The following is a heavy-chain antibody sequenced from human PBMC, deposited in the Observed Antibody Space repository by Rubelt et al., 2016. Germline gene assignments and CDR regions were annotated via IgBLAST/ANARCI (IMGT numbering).Heavy chain of an antibody. Sequence: VQLQESGPGLVKPSGTLSLTCAVSGGSISSSNWWSWVRQPPGKGLEWVARIKSKTDGGTIDSTAPVNGRFTISRDDSISTGVLQMNRLKTEDTAVYYCITGTVGATTVDYHWGQGTLVTVSS. CDR3: ITGTVGATTVDYH. CDR1: GGSISSSNW. D-gene: IGHD1-26*01. V-gene: IGHV3-15*07. CDR2: IKSKTDGGTI. J-gene: IGHJ4*02.